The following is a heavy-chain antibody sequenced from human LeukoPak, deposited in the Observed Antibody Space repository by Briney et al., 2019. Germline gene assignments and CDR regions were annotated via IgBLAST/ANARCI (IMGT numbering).Heavy chain of an antibody. V-gene: IGHV1-18*01. CDR3: VRGEYYDVAY. J-gene: IGHJ4*02. CDR1: GYAFTTYG. D-gene: IGHD3-22*01. Sequence: ASVKVSCRASGYAFTTYGFSWVRQAPGQGLEWMGWISSSNGNTNYAQDFLGRLTMTTDTSTTTAYMELRSLRSDDTAVYYCVRGEYYDVAYWGQGTLVTVSP. CDR2: ISSSNGNT.